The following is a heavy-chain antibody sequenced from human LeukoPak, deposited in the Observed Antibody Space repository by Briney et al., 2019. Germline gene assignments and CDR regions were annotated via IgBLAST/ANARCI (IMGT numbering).Heavy chain of an antibody. V-gene: IGHV3-30*03. CDR3: ARDGRPLDY. J-gene: IGHJ4*02. CDR1: GFTFSSYG. Sequence: QPGGSLRLSCAASGFTFSSYGMHWVRQAPGKGLEWVAVISYDGSNKYYADSVKGRFTISRDNAKNSLYLQMNNLRVEDTAVYYCARDGRPLDYWGQGTLVTVSS. CDR2: ISYDGSNK.